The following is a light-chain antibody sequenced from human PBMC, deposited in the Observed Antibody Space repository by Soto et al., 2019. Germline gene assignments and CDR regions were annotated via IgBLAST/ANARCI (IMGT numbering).Light chain of an antibody. CDR1: QSVSSN. Sequence: EIVMTQSPATLSVSPGERATLSCRASQSVSSNLACYQQKPGQAPRLLIYGGPIRATGIPARFSGSGSRPEFTLTISSLQYEDFAVYYCQQYDNCPPWTFGQGTKVELK. J-gene: IGKJ1*01. CDR3: QQYDNCPPWT. V-gene: IGKV3-15*01. CDR2: GGP.